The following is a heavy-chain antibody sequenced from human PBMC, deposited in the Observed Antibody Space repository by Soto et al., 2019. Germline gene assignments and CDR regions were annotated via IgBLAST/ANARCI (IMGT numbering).Heavy chain of an antibody. CDR3: ARALPSRGVLRYFDWLLAGAFDI. J-gene: IGHJ3*02. D-gene: IGHD3-9*01. Sequence: ETLSLTCTVSGGSISSYYWSWIRQPPGKGLEWIGYIYYSGSTNYNPSLKSRVTISVDTSKNQFSLKLSSVTAADTAVYYCARALPSRGVLRYFDWLLAGAFDIWGQGTMVTVSS. V-gene: IGHV4-59*01. CDR1: GGSISSYY. CDR2: IYYSGST.